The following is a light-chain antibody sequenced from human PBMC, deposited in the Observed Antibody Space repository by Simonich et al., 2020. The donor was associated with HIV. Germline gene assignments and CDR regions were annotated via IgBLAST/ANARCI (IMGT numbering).Light chain of an antibody. CDR3: QTWGTGILV. CDR1: SGHSSYA. V-gene: IGLV4-69*01. Sequence: QLVLTQSPSASASLGASVKLTCTLSSGHSSYAIAWHQQQPEKGPRYLMKVNSDGSHSMGDGIPDRFSGSSSGAERYLTISSLQSEDETYYYCQTWGTGILVFGGGTKLTVL. J-gene: IGLJ3*02. CDR2: VNSDGSH.